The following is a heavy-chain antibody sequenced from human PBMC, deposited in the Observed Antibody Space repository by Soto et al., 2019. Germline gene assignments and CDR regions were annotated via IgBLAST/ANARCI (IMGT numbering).Heavy chain of an antibody. D-gene: IGHD1-1*01. CDR3: VRDGTKTLRDWFDP. CDR1: GASISGFY. Sequence: NPSETLSLTCTVSGASISGFYWSWIRKPAGKGLEWIGRIYATGTTDYNPSLKSRVMMSVDTSKKQLSLKLRSVTAADTAVYYCVRDGTKTLRDWFDPWGQGISVTVSS. J-gene: IGHJ5*02. V-gene: IGHV4-4*07. CDR2: IYATGTT.